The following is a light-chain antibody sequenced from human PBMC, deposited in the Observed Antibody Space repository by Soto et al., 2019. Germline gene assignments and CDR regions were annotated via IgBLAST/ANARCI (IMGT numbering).Light chain of an antibody. Sequence: EIVLTQSPGTLSLSPGERATLSCKASQSVFNNHIGWYQQKPGQAPRRLIFGASFRATGIPDRFSGSGSGTDFTLTISSLEPEDFAVYYCQQRSNWPSITFGQGTRLEIK. CDR1: QSVFNNH. V-gene: IGKV3D-20*02. CDR2: GAS. CDR3: QQRSNWPSIT. J-gene: IGKJ5*01.